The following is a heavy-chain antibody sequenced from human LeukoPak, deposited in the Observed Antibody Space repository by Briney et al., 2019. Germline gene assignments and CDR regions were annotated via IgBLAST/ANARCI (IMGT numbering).Heavy chain of an antibody. CDR1: GFTFSSYW. D-gene: IGHD3/OR15-3a*01. J-gene: IGHJ4*02. Sequence: GGSLRLSCAASGFTFSSYWMHWVRQAPGKGLVWVSRINSDGSRTYYADSVKGRFTISMDNAKNTLYLQMNSLRAEDTAVYYCARARGNNYGFFDYWGQGILVTVSS. CDR2: INSDGSRT. CDR3: ARARGNNYGFFDY. V-gene: IGHV3-74*01.